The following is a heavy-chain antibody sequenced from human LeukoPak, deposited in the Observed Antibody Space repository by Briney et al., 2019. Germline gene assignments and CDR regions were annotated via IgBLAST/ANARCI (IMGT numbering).Heavy chain of an antibody. Sequence: GGSLRLSCAASGFTFDDYDMSWVRQAPGKGLECVSGNNWNGGSTGYADSVKGRFTISRDNAKSSLYLQMNSLRAEDTALYYCAGVFYGSGSTPYYDYWGQGPLVTVSS. CDR3: AGVFYGSGSTPYYDY. CDR1: GFTFDDYD. D-gene: IGHD3-10*01. J-gene: IGHJ4*02. V-gene: IGHV3-20*04. CDR2: NNWNGGST.